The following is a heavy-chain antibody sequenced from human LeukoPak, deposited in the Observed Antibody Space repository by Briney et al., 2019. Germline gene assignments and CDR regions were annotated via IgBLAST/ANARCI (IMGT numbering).Heavy chain of an antibody. Sequence: GWSLRLSCAPSVFTFSSYAMSWVRQAPGKGLEWVSAIRGSGGSTYYADSVKGRFTISRDNSKNTLYLQMNSLRAEDTAVYYCAKGTPTRTQTLDYWGQGTLVTVSS. D-gene: IGHD1-1*01. J-gene: IGHJ4*02. CDR1: VFTFSSYA. CDR2: IRGSGGST. CDR3: AKGTPTRTQTLDY. V-gene: IGHV3-23*01.